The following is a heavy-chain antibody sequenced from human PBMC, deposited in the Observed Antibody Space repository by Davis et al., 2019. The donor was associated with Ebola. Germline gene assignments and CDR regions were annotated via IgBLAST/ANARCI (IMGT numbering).Heavy chain of an antibody. V-gene: IGHV1-69*13. Sequence: AASVKVSCKASGGTFSSYTIDWVRQAPGQGLEWMGGIIPMFGTANYAQKFQGRVTITADESTSTAYMELSSLRSDDTAVYYCAREGLGGTTVYYYGMDVWGQGTTVTVSS. J-gene: IGHJ6*02. CDR2: IIPMFGTA. CDR1: GGTFSSYT. D-gene: IGHD1-7*01. CDR3: AREGLGGTTVYYYGMDV.